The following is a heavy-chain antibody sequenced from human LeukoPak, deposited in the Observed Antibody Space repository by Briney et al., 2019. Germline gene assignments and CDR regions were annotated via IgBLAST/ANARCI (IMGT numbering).Heavy chain of an antibody. J-gene: IGHJ4*02. CDR3: ARLEEGFSFDY. Sequence: SETLSLTCTVSGGSISSYYWSWLRQPPGKGLKWIGYIYYSGSTNYNPSLTSRVTISVDTSKNQFSLTLSSVTAADTPVYYCARLEEGFSFDYWGQGTLVTVSS. V-gene: IGHV4-59*01. D-gene: IGHD1-1*01. CDR2: IYYSGST. CDR1: GGSISSYY.